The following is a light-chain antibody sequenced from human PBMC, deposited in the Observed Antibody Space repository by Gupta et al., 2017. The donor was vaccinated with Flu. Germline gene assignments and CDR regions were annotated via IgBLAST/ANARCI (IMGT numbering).Light chain of an antibody. CDR3: QSYDSSPSGSRV. J-gene: IGLJ3*02. V-gene: IGLV1-40*01. Sequence: TISCTGSSSNIGAGYDVHWYQQLPGTAPKLLIYGNSNRPSGVPDRFSGSKSGTSASLAITVLQAEDEADYYCQSYDSSPSGSRVFGGGTKLTVL. CDR2: GNS. CDR1: SSNIGAGYD.